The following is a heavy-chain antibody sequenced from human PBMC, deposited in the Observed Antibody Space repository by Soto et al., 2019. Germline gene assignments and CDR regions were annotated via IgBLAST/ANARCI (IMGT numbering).Heavy chain of an antibody. CDR2: ISGSGFTT. J-gene: IGHJ4*02. D-gene: IGHD1-26*01. V-gene: IGHV3-23*01. Sequence: GGSLRLSCAASGFTFSSYAMSWVRQAPGKGLEWVSVISGSGFTTYYADSVKGRFTISRDNSKNTLYLQMNSLRAEDTAVYYCAKDLRGGATSIDYWGQGTLVTVSS. CDR3: AKDLRGGATSIDY. CDR1: GFTFSSYA.